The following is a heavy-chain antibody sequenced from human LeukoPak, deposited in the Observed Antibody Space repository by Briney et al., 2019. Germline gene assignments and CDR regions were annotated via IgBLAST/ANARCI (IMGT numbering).Heavy chain of an antibody. CDR1: VFTFSSYG. Sequence: GVPLRLSCAASVFTFSSYGMHWLRQSPGKAREGVAFIRYYGSNTYYADSVKGRFTISRDNSKNTLYLQMNSLRAEDTAVYYCAKGGLTAMAPKGAFDIWGQGTMVTVSS. CDR2: IRYYGSNT. D-gene: IGHD5-18*01. V-gene: IGHV3-30*02. CDR3: AKGGLTAMAPKGAFDI. J-gene: IGHJ3*02.